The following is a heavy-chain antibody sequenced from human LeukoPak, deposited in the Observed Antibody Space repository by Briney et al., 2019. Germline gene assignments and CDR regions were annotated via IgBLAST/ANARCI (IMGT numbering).Heavy chain of an antibody. CDR2: ISSSSSYI. CDR1: GFTFSSHS. CDR3: ARFTVVTRTFDY. D-gene: IGHD4-23*01. J-gene: IGHJ4*02. Sequence: GGSLRLSCAASGFTFSSHSMNWVRQAPGKGLEWVSSISSSSSYIYYADSVKGRFTISRDNAKNSLYLQMNSLRAEDTAVYYCARFTVVTRTFDYWGQGTLVTVSS. V-gene: IGHV3-21*01.